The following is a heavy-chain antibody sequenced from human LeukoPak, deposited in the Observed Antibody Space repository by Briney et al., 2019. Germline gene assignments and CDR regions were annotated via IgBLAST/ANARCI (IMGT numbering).Heavy chain of an antibody. CDR3: AKVAKYYYGPETYFFFEH. J-gene: IGHJ4*02. CDR1: GGSISSSSYY. V-gene: IGHV4-61*05. D-gene: IGHD3-10*01. CDR2: IYATGTT. Sequence: SETLSLTCTVSGGSISSSSYYWGWIRQPAGKGLEWIGHIYATGTTNYNPSLNSRVTTSIDTSKNQFSLNLRSVTAADTAVYYCAKVAKYYYGPETYFFFEHWGQGTLVTVSS.